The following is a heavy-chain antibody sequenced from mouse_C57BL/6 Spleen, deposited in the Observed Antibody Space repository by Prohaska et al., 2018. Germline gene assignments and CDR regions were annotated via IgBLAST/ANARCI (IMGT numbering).Heavy chain of an antibody. D-gene: IGHD2-1*01. J-gene: IGHJ1*03. V-gene: IGHV11-2*01. CDR1: GFTFSGFW. Sequence: EVQLLETGGGLVQPGGSRGLSCEGSGFTFSGFWMSWVRQTPGKTLEWIREINSDVSAINYAPSIKDRFTIFRDNDKSTLYLQMSNVRSEDTATYFCMRYGNYWYFDVWGTGTTVTVSS. CDR3: MRYGNYWYFDV. CDR2: INSDVSAI.